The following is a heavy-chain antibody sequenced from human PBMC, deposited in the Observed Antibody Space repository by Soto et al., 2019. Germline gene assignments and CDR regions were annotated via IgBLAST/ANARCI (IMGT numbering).Heavy chain of an antibody. V-gene: IGHV1-18*01. CDR3: ARDRVGAGSDAFDI. D-gene: IGHD1-26*01. CDR2: ISAYNGNT. CDR1: GYTFTSYG. J-gene: IGHJ3*02. Sequence: ASVKVSCTASGYTFTSYGISWVRQAPGQGLEWMGWISAYNGNTNYAQKFQGWVTMTRDTSISTAYMELSRLRSDDTAVYYCARDRVGAGSDAFDIWGQGTMVTVSS.